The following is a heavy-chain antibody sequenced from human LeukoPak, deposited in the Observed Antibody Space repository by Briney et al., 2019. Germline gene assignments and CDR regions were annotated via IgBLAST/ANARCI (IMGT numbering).Heavy chain of an antibody. Sequence: ASVKVSCKASGYTFTGFYMHWVRQAPGQGLEWMGWINPNSGGTQYGQKFQGRVTVTRDTSISTTYMELNSLRSDDTAIYYCARVRGPGSYSYYWGQGTLVTVSS. J-gene: IGHJ4*02. CDR2: INPNSGGT. CDR1: GYTFTGFY. CDR3: ARVRGPGSYSYY. D-gene: IGHD3-10*01. V-gene: IGHV1-2*02.